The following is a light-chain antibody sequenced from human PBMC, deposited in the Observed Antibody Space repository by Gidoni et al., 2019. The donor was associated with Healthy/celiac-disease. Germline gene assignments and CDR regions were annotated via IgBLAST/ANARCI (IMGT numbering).Light chain of an antibody. CDR3: QSYDSSLSGSV. Sequence: QSVLTQPPSVCRAPGQRVTISCTGSSSNIGAGYDVHWYQQLPGTAPKLLIYGNSNRPSGVPDRFSGSKSGTSASLAITGLQAEDEADYYCQSYDSSLSGSVFGGGTKLTVL. J-gene: IGLJ3*02. V-gene: IGLV1-40*01. CDR2: GNS. CDR1: SSNIGAGYD.